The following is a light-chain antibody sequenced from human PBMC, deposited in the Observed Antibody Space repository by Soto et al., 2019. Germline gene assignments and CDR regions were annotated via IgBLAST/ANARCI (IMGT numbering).Light chain of an antibody. CDR3: QQYSSSRT. V-gene: IGKV3-20*01. Sequence: EIVLTQSPDILYLSPGEGATLSCRASQSLSNRYLAWYQQKPGQSPRLLIYAASNRATGIPARFSGSGSGTDFTLTISRLEHEDFAVYYCQQYSSSRTFGQGTKVEIK. CDR2: AAS. CDR1: QSLSNRY. J-gene: IGKJ1*01.